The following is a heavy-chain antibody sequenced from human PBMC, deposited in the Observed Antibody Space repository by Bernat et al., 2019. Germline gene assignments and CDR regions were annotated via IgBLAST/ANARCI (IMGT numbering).Heavy chain of an antibody. J-gene: IGHJ4*02. CDR2: IYSGGCT. CDR1: GFTVSNNY. Sequence: EVQLMESGGGLVQPGGSLRLSCAVSGFTVSNNYMSWVRQAPGKGLEWVSVIYSGGCTHYIDSVKGRFTVFRDSSKNTVYLQMNSLRAEDTAVYYCAGTVRAPSCKSTSRYDYWGQGSLVTVSS. CDR3: AGTVRAPSCKSTSRYDY. V-gene: IGHV3-66*01. D-gene: IGHD2-2*01.